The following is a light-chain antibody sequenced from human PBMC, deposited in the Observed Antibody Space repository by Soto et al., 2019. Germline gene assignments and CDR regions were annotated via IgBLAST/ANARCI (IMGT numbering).Light chain of an antibody. CDR1: KNDIGVYDF. Sequence: QPVLTQPPSASGSPGQSVTISCTGTKNDIGVYDFVSWYQHHPGKAPRLITYEVVQRPSGVPDRFSGSKSGNTASLTVSGLQAADEADYFCKSYAGSNTYVFGSGTKLTVL. V-gene: IGLV2-8*01. J-gene: IGLJ1*01. CDR3: KSYAGSNTYV. CDR2: EVV.